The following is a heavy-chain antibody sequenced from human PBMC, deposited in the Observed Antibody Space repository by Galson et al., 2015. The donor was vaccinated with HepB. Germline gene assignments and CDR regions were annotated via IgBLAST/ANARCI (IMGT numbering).Heavy chain of an antibody. V-gene: IGHV1-18*01. D-gene: IGHD3-3*01. J-gene: IGHJ6*03. CDR2: ISAYNGNT. CDR3: ARYGGGGHYYDFWSGYHMVGDYYYYYMDV. CDR1: GYTFTSYG. Sequence: SVKVSCKASGYTFTSYGISWVRQAPGQGLEWMGWISAYNGNTNYAQKLQGRVTMTTDTSTSTAYMELRSLRSDDTAVYYCARYGGGGHYYDFWSGYHMVGDYYYYYMDVWGKGTTVTVSS.